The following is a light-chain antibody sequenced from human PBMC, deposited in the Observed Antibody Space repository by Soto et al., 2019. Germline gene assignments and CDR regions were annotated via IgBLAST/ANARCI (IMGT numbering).Light chain of an antibody. CDR3: QHYGSAVTWT. J-gene: IGKJ1*01. CDR2: AAS. V-gene: IGKV3-20*01. CDR1: QSVTSNY. Sequence: EVVLTQSPGTVSLSPGERATLSCRASQSVTSNYLAWYQQKPGQAPRLLIYAASSSATGIPDRFSGSGSVTDNSLSISRLEFEEVAVYYCQHYGSAVTWTCGQGTKVDIK.